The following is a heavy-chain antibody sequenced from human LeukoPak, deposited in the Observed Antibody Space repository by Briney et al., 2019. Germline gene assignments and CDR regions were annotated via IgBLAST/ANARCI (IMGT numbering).Heavy chain of an antibody. J-gene: IGHJ4*02. CDR3: ARVAYGSGSYYFDY. V-gene: IGHV4-59*01. Sequence: PSETLSLTCAVYGGSFSGYYWSWIRQPPGKGLEWIGYLYYSGNTNYNPSLKSRVTISVDTSKNQFSLKLSSVTAADTAVYYCARVAYGSGSYYFDYWGQGTLVTVSS. CDR1: GGSFSGYY. CDR2: LYYSGNT. D-gene: IGHD3-10*01.